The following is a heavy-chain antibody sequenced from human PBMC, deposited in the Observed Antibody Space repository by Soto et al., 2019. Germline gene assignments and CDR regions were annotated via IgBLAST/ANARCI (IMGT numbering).Heavy chain of an antibody. CDR1: GFTFSSYG. Sequence: GGSLRLSCAASGFTFSSYGMHWVRQAPGKGLEWVSAISGSGGSTYYADSVKGRFTISRDNSKNTLYLQMNSLRAEDTAVYYCAKELYGDPGFDYWGQGTLVTVSS. D-gene: IGHD4-17*01. CDR3: AKELYGDPGFDY. J-gene: IGHJ4*02. CDR2: ISGSGGST. V-gene: IGHV3-23*01.